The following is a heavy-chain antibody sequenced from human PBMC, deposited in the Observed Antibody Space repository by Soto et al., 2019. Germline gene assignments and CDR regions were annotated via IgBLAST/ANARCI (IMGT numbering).Heavy chain of an antibody. D-gene: IGHD2-2*01. CDR2: ISSSSSYI. V-gene: IGHV3-21*01. J-gene: IGHJ6*02. CDR3: ARDLGIYCSSTSCSYGMDV. Sequence: GGSLRLSCAASGFTFSSYSMNWVRQAPGKWLEWVSSISSSSSYIYYADSVKGRFTITRDNAKNSLYLQMNSLRAEDTAVYYCARDLGIYCSSTSCSYGMDVWGQGXTVTVSS. CDR1: GFTFSSYS.